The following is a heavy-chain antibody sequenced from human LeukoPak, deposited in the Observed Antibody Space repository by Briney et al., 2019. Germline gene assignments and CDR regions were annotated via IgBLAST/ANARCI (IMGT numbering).Heavy chain of an antibody. V-gene: IGHV1-2*02. CDR2: INPNSGGT. Sequence: ASVKVSCKASGYTFTGYYMHWVRQAPGQGLEWMGWINPNSGGTNYAQKFQGRVTMTRDTSISTAYMELSRLRSDDTAVYYCARDDVATGNFDYWGQGTLVTVSS. CDR1: GYTFTGYY. D-gene: IGHD5-12*01. CDR3: ARDDVATGNFDY. J-gene: IGHJ4*02.